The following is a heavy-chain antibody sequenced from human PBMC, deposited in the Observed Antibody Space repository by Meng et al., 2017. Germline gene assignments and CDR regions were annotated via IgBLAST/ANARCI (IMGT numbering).Heavy chain of an antibody. V-gene: IGHV4-61*01. CDR1: GGSVTVGSPY. J-gene: IGHJ4*02. Sequence: QVHTQESGPGLVSHLGTLVLTCTVPGGSVTVGSPYWRWIRPPPGKELEWSGYIDYGGSTSYNPSLRSRVTISVDTSNNQFSLKLSSVTAADTAVLYCARSRGDYYFDYWGQGTLVTVSS. CDR2: IDYGGST. CDR3: ARSRGDYYFDY. D-gene: IGHD3-16*01.